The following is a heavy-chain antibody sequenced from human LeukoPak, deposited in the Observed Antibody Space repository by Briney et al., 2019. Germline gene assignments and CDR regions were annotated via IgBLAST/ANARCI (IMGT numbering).Heavy chain of an antibody. D-gene: IGHD3/OR15-3a*01. V-gene: IGHV3-30*02. CDR2: IRYDGCNK. J-gene: IGHJ4*02. CDR3: AKDPGLGYYFDY. Sequence: GGSLRLSCAASGFTFSSYGMHWVRQAPGKGLEWVAFIRYDGCNKYYADSVKGRFTISRDNSKNTLYLQMNSLRAEDTAVYYCAKDPGLGYYFDYWGQGTLVTVSS. CDR1: GFTFSSYG.